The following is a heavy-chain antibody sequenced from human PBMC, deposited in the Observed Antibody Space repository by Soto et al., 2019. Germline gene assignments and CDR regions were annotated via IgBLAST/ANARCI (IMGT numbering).Heavy chain of an antibody. CDR2: IYHSGST. CDR3: ARERPDGARLDP. J-gene: IGHJ5*02. V-gene: IGHV4-30-4*01. CDR1: GGSISSGDYY. D-gene: IGHD6-6*01. Sequence: QVQLQESGPGLVKPSQTLSLTCTVSGGSISSGDYYWSWIRQPPGKGLEWIGYIYHSGSTYYNPSLKSRVTISVATSKTQFSLKLSSVTAADTAVYYCARERPDGARLDPWGQGTLVTVSS.